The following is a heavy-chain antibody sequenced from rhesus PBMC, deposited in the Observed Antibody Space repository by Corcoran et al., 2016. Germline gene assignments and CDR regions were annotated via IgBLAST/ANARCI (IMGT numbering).Heavy chain of an antibody. D-gene: IGHD4-29*01. Sequence: QVQLQESGPGLVKPSETLSLTCAVSGYSISSGYYWGWIRQPPGRGLEWIGYIGGSTGSASYNPSLKSRFTISKDPSKNQFSLKLSSVPAADTAVYYCASPLPTVATYDYWGQGVLVTVSS. V-gene: IGHV4-99*01. CDR2: IGGSTGSA. CDR1: GYSISSGYY. CDR3: ASPLPTVATYDY. J-gene: IGHJ4*01.